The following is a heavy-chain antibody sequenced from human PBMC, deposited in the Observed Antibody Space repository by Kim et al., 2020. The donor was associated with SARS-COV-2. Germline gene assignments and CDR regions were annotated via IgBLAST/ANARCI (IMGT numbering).Heavy chain of an antibody. V-gene: IGHV3-23*01. J-gene: IGHJ4*02. CDR1: GFTFSSYA. D-gene: IGHD2-2*02. CDR3: AKDKWSPYCSSTSCYKDY. CDR2: ISGSGGST. Sequence: GGSLRLSCAASGFTFSSYAMSWVRQAPGKGLEWVSAISGSGGSTYYADSVKGRFTISRDNSKNTLYLQMNSLRAEDTAVYYCAKDKWSPYCSSTSCYKDYWGQGTLVTVSS.